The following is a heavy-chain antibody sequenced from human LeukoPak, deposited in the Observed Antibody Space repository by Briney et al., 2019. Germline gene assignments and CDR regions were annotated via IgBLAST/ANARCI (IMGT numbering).Heavy chain of an antibody. CDR3: ARDGSGYFIVSFPDY. Sequence: GGSLRLSCAASGFTFSSYSMNWVRQAPGKGLEWVSSISSSSSYIYYADSVKGRFTISRDNAKNSLYPQMNSLRAEDTAVYYCARDGSGYFIVSFPDYWGQGTLVTVSS. J-gene: IGHJ4*02. CDR1: GFTFSSYS. CDR2: ISSSSSYI. D-gene: IGHD3-3*01. V-gene: IGHV3-21*01.